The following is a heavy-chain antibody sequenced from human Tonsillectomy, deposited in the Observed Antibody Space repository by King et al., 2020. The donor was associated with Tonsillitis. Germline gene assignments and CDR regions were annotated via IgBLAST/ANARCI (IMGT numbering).Heavy chain of an antibody. CDR2: IYPSDSDT. CDR3: ARQGDARQLLPPFDY. CDR1: GYSFTTYW. Sequence: QLVQSGAEVKKPGESLKISCKGSGYSFTTYWIAWVRQMPGKGLEWGGIIYPSDSDTKYSPSFQGQVTISADKSISTAYLWWSSLKASDTARYYCARQGDARQLLPPFDYWGQGTLVTVSS. V-gene: IGHV5-51*01. D-gene: IGHD3-16*01. J-gene: IGHJ4*02.